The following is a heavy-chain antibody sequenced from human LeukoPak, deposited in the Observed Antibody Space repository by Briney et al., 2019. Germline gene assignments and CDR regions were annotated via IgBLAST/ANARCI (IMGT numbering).Heavy chain of an antibody. Sequence: GGSLRLSCAASGFTFSSYTMNWVRQPPGKGLEWVSSISGSSGSTSYADSVKGRFTISRDNSKNTLYLQMDSLRAEDTARYYCAKGHSTSYFDYWGQGTLVTVPS. V-gene: IGHV3-23*01. CDR3: AKGHSTSYFDY. CDR2: ISGSSGST. J-gene: IGHJ4*02. CDR1: GFTFSSYT. D-gene: IGHD5-18*01.